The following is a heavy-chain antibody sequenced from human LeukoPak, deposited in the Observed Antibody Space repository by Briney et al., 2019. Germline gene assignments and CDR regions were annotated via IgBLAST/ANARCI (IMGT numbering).Heavy chain of an antibody. J-gene: IGHJ3*02. Sequence: GGSLRLSCTGSGFTFNNTWMTWVRQAPGKGLEWNGRIKSKYDGGTTDYAEPVKGRFTISRDDSKNTLSLQMNSLKSEDTAVYYCTTAPCSTATCNPGDAFDTWGQGIMVTVSS. V-gene: IGHV3-15*05. CDR2: IKSKYDGGTT. CDR1: GFTFNNTW. CDR3: TTAPCSTATCNPGDAFDT. D-gene: IGHD2-15*01.